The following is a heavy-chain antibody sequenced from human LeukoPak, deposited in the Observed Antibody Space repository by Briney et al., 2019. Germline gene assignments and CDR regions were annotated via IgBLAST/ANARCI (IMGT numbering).Heavy chain of an antibody. V-gene: IGHV3-48*01. Sequence: GGSLRLSCEASGFTFSNYSMNWVRQAPGKGLEWVSYIRSSSSTIYYADSVKGRFTISRDNAKNSLYVQMNSLRAEDTAVYYCAKDTASSWWYFDLWGRGTLVTVSS. J-gene: IGHJ2*01. CDR3: AKDTASSWWYFDL. D-gene: IGHD5-18*01. CDR1: GFTFSNYS. CDR2: IRSSSSTI.